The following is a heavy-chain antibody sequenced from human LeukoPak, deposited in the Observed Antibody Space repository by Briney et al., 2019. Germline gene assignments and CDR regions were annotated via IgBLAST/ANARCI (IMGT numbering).Heavy chain of an antibody. CDR3: AKVATWTYFDS. V-gene: IGHV3-23*01. CDR2: IDGGGETT. J-gene: IGHJ4*02. D-gene: IGHD3/OR15-3a*01. CDR1: GFXVSSNY. Sequence: PGGSLRLSCAASGFXVSSNYISWVRRAPGKGRGWVSVIDGGGETTYYADSVKGRFTISRDNSKNTLYLQLTSLRVDDTAVYYCAKVATWTYFDSWGQGTLVTVSS.